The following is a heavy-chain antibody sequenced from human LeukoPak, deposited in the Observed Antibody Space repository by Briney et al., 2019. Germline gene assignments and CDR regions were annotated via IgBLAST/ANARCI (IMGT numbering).Heavy chain of an antibody. J-gene: IGHJ5*02. V-gene: IGHV4-59*08. CDR1: DASISSYY. CDR3: ARLEGGRLVWDNWFDP. CDR2: IYYSGST. D-gene: IGHD6-19*01. Sequence: PSEALSLTCTVSDASISSYYWSWIRQPPGKGLEWIGYIYYSGSTKYNPSLKSRVTISVDTSKNQFSLRLSSVTAADKAVYYCARLEGGRLVWDNWFDPWGQGTLVTVSS.